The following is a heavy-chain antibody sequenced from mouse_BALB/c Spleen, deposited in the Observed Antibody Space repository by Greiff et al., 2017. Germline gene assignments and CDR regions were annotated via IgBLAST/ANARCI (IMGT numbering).Heavy chain of an antibody. D-gene: IGHD1-1*01. CDR2: IDPANGNT. J-gene: IGHJ2*01. Sequence: LVESGAELVKPGASVKLSCTASGFNIKDTYMHWVKQRPEQGLEWIGRIDPANGNTKYDPKFQGKATITADTSSNTAYLQLSSLTSEDTAVYYCARRLRYYGSREFDYWGQGTTLTVSS. CDR1: GFNIKDTY. CDR3: ARRLRYYGSREFDY. V-gene: IGHV14-3*02.